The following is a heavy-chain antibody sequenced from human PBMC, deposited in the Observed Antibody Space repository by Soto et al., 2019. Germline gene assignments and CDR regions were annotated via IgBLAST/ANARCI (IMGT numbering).Heavy chain of an antibody. CDR2: IYYSGST. J-gene: IGHJ4*02. CDR1: GGSISSYY. V-gene: IGHV4-59*08. Sequence: SETLSLTCTVSGGSISSYYWSWIRQPPGKGLEWIGYIYYSGSTNYNPSLKSRVTISVDTSKNQFSLKLSSVTAADTAVYYCARHASLWFGDFDYWGQGTLVTVSS. CDR3: ARHASLWFGDFDY. D-gene: IGHD3-10*01.